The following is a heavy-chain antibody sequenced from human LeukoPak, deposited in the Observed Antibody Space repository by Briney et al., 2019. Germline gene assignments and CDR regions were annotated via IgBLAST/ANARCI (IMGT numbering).Heavy chain of an antibody. Sequence: SETLSLTCTVSGGSISSSSYYWGWIRQPPGKGLEWIGSIYYSGSTYYSPSLKSRVTISVDTSKNQFSLKLSSVTAADTAVYYCARETIVVVPAAILRYYYYYYMDVWGKGTTVTVSS. CDR3: ARETIVVVPAAILRYYYYYYMDV. D-gene: IGHD2-2*02. V-gene: IGHV4-39*01. CDR2: IYYSGST. CDR1: GGSISSSSYY. J-gene: IGHJ6*03.